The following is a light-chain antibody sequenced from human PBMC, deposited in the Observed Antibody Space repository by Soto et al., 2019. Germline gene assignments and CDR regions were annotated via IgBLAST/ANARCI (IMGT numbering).Light chain of an antibody. CDR3: SSYTSISTYV. Sequence: QSVLTQPASVSGSPGQSITISCTGTSSDVGGYNYVSWYQQHPGKAPKLMIYDVSNRPSGVSNRFSGSKSGNTATLTISGFQVEDEADYYCSSYTSISTYVFGTGTKVTVL. J-gene: IGLJ1*01. CDR1: SSDVGGYNY. V-gene: IGLV2-14*01. CDR2: DVS.